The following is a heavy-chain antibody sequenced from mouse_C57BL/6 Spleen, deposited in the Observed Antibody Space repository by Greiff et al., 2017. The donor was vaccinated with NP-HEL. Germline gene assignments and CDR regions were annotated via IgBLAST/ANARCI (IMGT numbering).Heavy chain of an antibody. D-gene: IGHD2-1*01. CDR3: ARRDYGNYIWYCDG. CDR2: ISSGSSTI. Sequence: EVKLVESGGGLVKPGGSLKLSCAASGFTFSDYGMHWVRQAPEKGLAWVAYISSGSSTIYYVDTVMGRFTISRDNAKNTLCMQMTRLRSEDTDRDYGARRDYGNYIWYCDGWGTGTSVTVAS. V-gene: IGHV5-17*01. CDR1: GFTFSDYG. J-gene: IGHJ1*03.